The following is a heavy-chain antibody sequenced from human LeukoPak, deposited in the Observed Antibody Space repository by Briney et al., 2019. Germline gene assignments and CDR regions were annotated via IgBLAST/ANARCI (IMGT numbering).Heavy chain of an antibody. CDR2: IGANSGI. CDR1: GFTFSDYS. CDR3: AREGYYGAFDI. J-gene: IGHJ3*02. D-gene: IGHD3-10*01. Sequence: GGSLRLSCAASGFTFSDYSMNWVRQAPGKGLEWVSYIGANSGIYYAESVKGRFTISRDNAKNSLSLQMNSLRDDDTAVYYCAREGYYGAFDIWGQGTMVTVSS. V-gene: IGHV3-48*02.